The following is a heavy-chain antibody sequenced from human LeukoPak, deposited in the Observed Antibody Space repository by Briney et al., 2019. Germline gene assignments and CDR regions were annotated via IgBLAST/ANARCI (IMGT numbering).Heavy chain of an antibody. CDR2: TYYRSKWYN. J-gene: IGHJ4*02. CDR3: ARGGNYYYDSSGYLAPFDY. CDR1: GDSVSSNSAA. D-gene: IGHD3-22*01. Sequence: SQTLSLTCAISGDSVSSNSAAWNWIRQSPSRGLEWLGRTYYRSKWYNDYAVSVKGRITINPDTSKNQFSLQLNSVTPEDTAVYYCARGGNYYYDSSGYLAPFDYWGQGTLVTVSS. V-gene: IGHV6-1*01.